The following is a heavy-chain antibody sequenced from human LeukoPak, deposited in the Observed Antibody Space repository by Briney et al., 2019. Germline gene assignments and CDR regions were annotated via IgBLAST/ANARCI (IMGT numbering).Heavy chain of an antibody. CDR1: GFTFSDFY. V-gene: IGHV3-11*01. J-gene: IGHJ5*02. Sequence: SGGSLRLSCAASGFTFSDFYMSWIRQAPGKGLEWVSYITDSGDTVSYADSVKGRFTISRDNAKNSLYLQMNSLRADDTAVYYCARTPWLQLEFWFDTWGQGIRVTVSS. CDR3: ARTPWLQLEFWFDT. D-gene: IGHD5-24*01. CDR2: ITDSGDTV.